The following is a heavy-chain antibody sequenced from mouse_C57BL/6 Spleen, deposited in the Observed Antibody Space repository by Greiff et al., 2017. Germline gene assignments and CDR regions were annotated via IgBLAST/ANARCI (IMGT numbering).Heavy chain of an antibody. Sequence: EVQLQQSGPELVKPGASVKISCKASGYSFTGYYMNWVKQSPEKSLEWIGEINPSTGGTTYNQKFKAKATLTVDKSSSTAYMQLKSLKSEDSAVDYGARGDGNLYLDYWGQGTTLTVSS. V-gene: IGHV1-42*01. CDR2: INPSTGGT. CDR1: GYSFTGYY. J-gene: IGHJ2*01. D-gene: IGHD2-1*01. CDR3: ARGDGNLYLDY.